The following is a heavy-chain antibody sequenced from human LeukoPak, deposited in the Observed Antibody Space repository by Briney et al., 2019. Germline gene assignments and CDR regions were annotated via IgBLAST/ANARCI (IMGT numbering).Heavy chain of an antibody. CDR1: GFTFSSYG. Sequence: GGSLRLSCAASGFTFSSYGMHWVRQAPGKGLEWVAVISYDGSNEYYADSVKGRFTISRDNSKNTLYLQMNSLRAEDTAVYYCAKDGGCSGGSCYTLLWAFDIWGQGTMVTVSS. V-gene: IGHV3-30*18. CDR3: AKDGGCSGGSCYTLLWAFDI. D-gene: IGHD2-15*01. CDR2: ISYDGSNE. J-gene: IGHJ3*02.